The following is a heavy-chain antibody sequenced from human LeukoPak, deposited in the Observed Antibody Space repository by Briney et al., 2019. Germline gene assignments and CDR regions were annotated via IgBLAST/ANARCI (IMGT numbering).Heavy chain of an antibody. J-gene: IGHJ4*02. D-gene: IGHD1-26*01. CDR1: GFTFSSNW. Sequence: PGGSLRLSCAASGFTFSSNWMHWVRQAPGKGLVWVSGINSDGSNTAYADSVKGRFTISRDYGKNTLYLQMNSLRAEDTAVYYCARSLGGAYDYWGQGTLVTVSS. V-gene: IGHV3-74*01. CDR2: INSDGSNT. CDR3: ARSLGGAYDY.